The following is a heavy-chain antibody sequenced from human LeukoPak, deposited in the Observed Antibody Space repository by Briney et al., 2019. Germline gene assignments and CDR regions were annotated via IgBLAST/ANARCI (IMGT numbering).Heavy chain of an antibody. CDR3: ARDFFHSDISRPFDY. CDR2: IWSDSAKI. Sequence: GGSLRLSCAASGFIFSRYTINWVRQAPGKGLEWVSSIWSDSAKIHYADSVKGRFTISRDNAKDSLYLQMSSLRAEDSAVYYCARDFFHSDISRPFDYWGQGTLVTVSS. V-gene: IGHV3-21*01. D-gene: IGHD3-3*02. CDR1: GFIFSRYT. J-gene: IGHJ4*02.